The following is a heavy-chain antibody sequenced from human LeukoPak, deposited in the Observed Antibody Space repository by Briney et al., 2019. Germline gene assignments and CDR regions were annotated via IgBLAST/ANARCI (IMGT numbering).Heavy chain of an antibody. Sequence: AGSLRLSCAASGFTFSSYAMSWLRQAPGKGLERVSAISGSGGSTYYADSGKGRFTNSRDNSKNPLYRQMNSLRAEDTAVYCCAKDRPIAAEWEDYWGQGTLVTVSS. V-gene: IGHV3-23*01. CDR3: AKDRPIAAEWEDY. J-gene: IGHJ4*02. D-gene: IGHD6-13*01. CDR1: GFTFSSYA. CDR2: ISGSGGST.